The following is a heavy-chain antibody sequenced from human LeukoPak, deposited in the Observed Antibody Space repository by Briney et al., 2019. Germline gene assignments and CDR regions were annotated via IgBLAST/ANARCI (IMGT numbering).Heavy chain of an antibody. CDR1: GGSISSTSYY. D-gene: IGHD6-19*01. J-gene: IGHJ5*02. CDR2: IYYSGST. CDR3: ARVRCFTSSGWIASNWFDP. Sequence: PSETLSLTCTVSGGSISSTSYYWGWIRQPPGKGLEWVGSIYYSGSTYYSPSLKSRVTISVDTSKNQFSLKLSSVTAADTAVYYCARVRCFTSSGWIASNWFDPWGQGTLVTVSS. V-gene: IGHV4-39*07.